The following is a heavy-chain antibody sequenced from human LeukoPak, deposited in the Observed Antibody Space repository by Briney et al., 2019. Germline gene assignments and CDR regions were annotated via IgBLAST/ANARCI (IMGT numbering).Heavy chain of an antibody. J-gene: IGHJ3*02. Sequence: GGSLRLSCAASGFTFSSYAMHWVRQAPGKGLEWVAVISYDGSNKYYADSVKGRFTISRDNAKNSLYLQMNSLRAEDTAVYYCARDLLVSFNAFDIWGQGTMVTVSP. V-gene: IGHV3-30*04. CDR3: ARDLLVSFNAFDI. CDR1: GFTFSSYA. D-gene: IGHD3-3*01. CDR2: ISYDGSNK.